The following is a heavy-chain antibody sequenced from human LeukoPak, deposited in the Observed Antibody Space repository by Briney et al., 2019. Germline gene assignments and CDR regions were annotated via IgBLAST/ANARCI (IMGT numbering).Heavy chain of an antibody. CDR1: GFTFSNYA. CDR3: AKDQVATPEWYFDL. CDR2: ITDIGGTT. Sequence: QAGASLRLSCAASGFTFSNYAMTWVRQAPGEGLEWVLSITDIGGTTYHADSVKGRFLISRDNSKNTLYLHMNSLRAEDTAVYSCAKDQVATPEWYFDLWGRGTLVTVSS. V-gene: IGHV3-23*01. J-gene: IGHJ2*01. D-gene: IGHD4-23*01.